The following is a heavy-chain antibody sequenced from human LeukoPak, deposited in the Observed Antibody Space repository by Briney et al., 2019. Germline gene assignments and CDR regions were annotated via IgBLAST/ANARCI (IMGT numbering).Heavy chain of an antibody. CDR2: INHSGST. CDR1: GGSFSGYF. V-gene: IGHV4-34*01. CDR3: ARGIRGYSYGYSCYYYGMDV. Sequence: SETLSLTCAVYGGSFSGYFWSWIRQPPGKGLEWIGEINHSGSTNYNPSLKSRVTISVDTSKNQFSLKLSSVTAADTAVYYCARGIRGYSYGYSCYYYGMDVWGQGTTVTVSS. D-gene: IGHD5-18*01. J-gene: IGHJ6*02.